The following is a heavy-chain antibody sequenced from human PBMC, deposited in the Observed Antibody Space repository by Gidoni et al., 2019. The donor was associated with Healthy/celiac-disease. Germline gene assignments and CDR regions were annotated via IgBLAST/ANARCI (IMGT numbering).Heavy chain of an antibody. D-gene: IGHD2-2*01. J-gene: IGHJ6*03. CDR1: GYTSTSYG. Sequence: QVQLVQSGAEVKKPGASVKVSRKASGYTSTSYGISWVRQAPGQGLEWMGWISAYNSNTNYAQKLQGKVSMTTDTSTSTAYMELRRLRSDDTAVYYCARAVGDIVVVPAAMSGYYMDVWGKGTTVTVSS. CDR2: ISAYNSNT. CDR3: ARAVGDIVVVPAAMSGYYMDV. V-gene: IGHV1-18*01.